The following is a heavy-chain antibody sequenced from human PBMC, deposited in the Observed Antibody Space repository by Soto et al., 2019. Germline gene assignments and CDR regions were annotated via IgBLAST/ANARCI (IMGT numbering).Heavy chain of an antibody. CDR1: GYTFSRFG. J-gene: IGHJ4*02. CDR3: ASDLSDFWSGYYILAY. CDR2: INVNNGDT. D-gene: IGHD3-3*01. V-gene: IGHV1-18*01. Sequence: GASVKVSCKASGYTFSRFGINWVRQAPGQRLEWLAWINVNNGDTNSAQKVQGRVIMTTDTSTSTAYMELSSLRSDDTAVYYCASDLSDFWSGYYILAYWGQGSLVTVPQ.